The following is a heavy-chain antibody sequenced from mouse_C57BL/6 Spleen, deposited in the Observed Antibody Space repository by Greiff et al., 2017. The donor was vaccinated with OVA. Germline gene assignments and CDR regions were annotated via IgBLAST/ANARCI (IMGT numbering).Heavy chain of an antibody. CDR2: ISSGSSTI. CDR3: ARGVTGWFAY. CDR1: GFTFSDYG. D-gene: IGHD2-12*01. Sequence: EVQLVESGGGLVKPGGSLKLSCAASGFTFSDYGVHWVRQAPEKGLEWVAYISSGSSTIYYADTVKGRFTISRDNAKNTLFLQMTSLRSEDTAMYYCARGVTGWFAYWGQGTLVTVSA. J-gene: IGHJ3*01. V-gene: IGHV5-17*01.